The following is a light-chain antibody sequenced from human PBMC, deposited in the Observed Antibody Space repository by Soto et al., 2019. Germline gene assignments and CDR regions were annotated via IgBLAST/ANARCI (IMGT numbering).Light chain of an antibody. V-gene: IGKV1-5*01. CDR3: QHYYSYLGS. Sequence: DIQMTQSPSTLSASVGDRVTITCRASQDINRWLAWYQQKPGKAPNLLIYDASSLQSGVPSRFSGSGSGTEFTLAISSLQPDDFATYYWQHYYSYLGSFGQGTKLEIK. CDR2: DAS. CDR1: QDINRW. J-gene: IGKJ2*01.